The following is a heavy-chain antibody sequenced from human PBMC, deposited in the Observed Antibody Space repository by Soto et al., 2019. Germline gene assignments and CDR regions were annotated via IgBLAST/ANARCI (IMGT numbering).Heavy chain of an antibody. Sequence: SVKVSCKASGGTFSSYTISWVRQAPGQGLEWMGRIIPILGIANYAQKFQGRVTITADKSTSTAYMELSSLRSEDTAVYCCARDGVDTATGYYYGMDVWG. CDR3: ARDGVDTATGYYYGMDV. CDR2: IIPILGIA. V-gene: IGHV1-69*04. D-gene: IGHD5-18*01. CDR1: GGTFSSYT. J-gene: IGHJ6*02.